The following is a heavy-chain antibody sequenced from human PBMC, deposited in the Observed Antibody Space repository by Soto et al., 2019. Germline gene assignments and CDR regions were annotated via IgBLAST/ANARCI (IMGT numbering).Heavy chain of an antibody. J-gene: IGHJ4*02. CDR2: IIPLFGTA. CDR1: GGTFSNSA. D-gene: IGHD3-22*01. Sequence: QVQLVQSGAEVKKPGSSVKVSCKASGGTFSNSALSWVRQAPGQGLEWMGGIIPLFGTANYAQKFQGRVTITADESTSTAYMELSSLRFEDTAVYYCARDGTLYDSSGFYYPHWGQGTPVTVSS. CDR3: ARDGTLYDSSGFYYPH. V-gene: IGHV1-69*01.